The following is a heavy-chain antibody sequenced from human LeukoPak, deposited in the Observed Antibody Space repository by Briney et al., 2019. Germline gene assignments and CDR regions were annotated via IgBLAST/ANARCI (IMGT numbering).Heavy chain of an antibody. CDR1: GGSISSYY. CDR2: IYTSGST. CDR3: ARDQDYYGSGSYGPDH. V-gene: IGHV4-4*07. Sequence: PSETLSLTCTVSGGSISSYYWSWIRQPAGKGLEWIGRIYTSGSTDYNPSLKSRVTMSVDTSKNQFSLKLSSATAADTAVYYCARDQDYYGSGSYGPDHWGQGVLVTVSS. D-gene: IGHD3-10*01. J-gene: IGHJ5*02.